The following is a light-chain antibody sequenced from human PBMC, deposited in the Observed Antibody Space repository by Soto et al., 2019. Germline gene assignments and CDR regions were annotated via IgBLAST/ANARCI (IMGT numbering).Light chain of an antibody. J-gene: IGLJ3*02. CDR1: SSNIGSTT. CDR3: AAWDDSLNGVV. Sequence: QSVLPQPPSASGTPGQRVTIACSGSSSNIGSTTVKWYQQLPGTAPKLLIYNNNQRPSGVPDRFSGSKSGTSASLAISGLQSEDEDDYYCAAWDDSLNGVVFGGGTKLTVL. V-gene: IGLV1-44*01. CDR2: NNN.